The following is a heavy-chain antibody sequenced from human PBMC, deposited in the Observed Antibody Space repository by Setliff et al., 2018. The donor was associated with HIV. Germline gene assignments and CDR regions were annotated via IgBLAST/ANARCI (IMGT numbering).Heavy chain of an antibody. CDR3: ARVVGYYDSSGYPNYYYYYMDV. CDR1: GVSIRSDVYY. V-gene: IGHV4-61*09. Sequence: PSETLSLTCTVSGVSIRSDVYYWSWIRQPAGKGLEWIGHIYTSGSTNYNPSLKSRVTMSVDTSKSQFSLKLSSVTAADTAVYYCARVVGYYDSSGYPNYYYYYMDVWGKGTTVTVSS. J-gene: IGHJ6*03. D-gene: IGHD3-22*01. CDR2: IYTSGST.